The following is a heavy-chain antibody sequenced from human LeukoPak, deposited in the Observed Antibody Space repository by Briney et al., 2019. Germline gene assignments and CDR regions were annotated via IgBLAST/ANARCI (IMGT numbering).Heavy chain of an antibody. Sequence: PSETLSLTCTVSGGSISSYYWSWIRQPPGKGLEWIGYIYYSGSTNYNPSLKSRVTISVDTSKYQFSLKLSSVTAADTAVYYCARELGSGIDYWGQGTLVTVSS. D-gene: IGHD6-19*01. J-gene: IGHJ4*02. CDR2: IYYSGST. CDR1: GGSISSYY. V-gene: IGHV4-59*01. CDR3: ARELGSGIDY.